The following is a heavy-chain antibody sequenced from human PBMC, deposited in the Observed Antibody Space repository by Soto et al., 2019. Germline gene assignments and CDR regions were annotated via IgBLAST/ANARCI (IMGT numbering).Heavy chain of an antibody. Sequence: SETPSLTCAVYGESFSGYYWIWIRQLPDKGLEWIGQIHHSGSTYYNPSLQGRVTISVDTSKNQFSLKLSSVTAADTAVYFCAGRSSLASVQVYFGEISNYNWFDPWGQGTLVTVSS. V-gene: IGHV4-34*01. J-gene: IGHJ5*02. D-gene: IGHD3-10*01. CDR2: IHHSGST. CDR1: GESFSGYY. CDR3: AGRSSLASVQVYFGEISNYNWFDP.